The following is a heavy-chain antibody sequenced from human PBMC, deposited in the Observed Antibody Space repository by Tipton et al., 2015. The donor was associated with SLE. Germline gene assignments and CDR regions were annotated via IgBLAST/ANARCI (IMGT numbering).Heavy chain of an antibody. V-gene: IGHV5-51*03. J-gene: IGHJ4*02. CDR1: GYSFTSYW. CDR2: IYPGDSDT. CDR3: ARCPYDFWSGPMGCYFDY. Sequence: QLVQSGAEVKKPGESLKISCKGSGYSFTSYWIGWVRQMPGKGLEWMGIIYPGDSDTRYSPSFQGQVTISADKSISTAHLQWSSLKASDTAMYYCARCPYDFWSGPMGCYFDYWGQGTLVTVSS. D-gene: IGHD3-3*01.